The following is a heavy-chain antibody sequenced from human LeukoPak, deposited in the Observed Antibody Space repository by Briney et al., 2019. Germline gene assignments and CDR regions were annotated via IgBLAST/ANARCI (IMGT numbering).Heavy chain of an antibody. Sequence: SETLSLTCTVSGGSISSSSYYWGWIRQPPGKGLEWIGSIYFTGTTYYNPSLKSRVTISVDTSKNHFPLKLSSVTAADTAMYYCARGHGGPSNWFDPWGQGTLVTVSS. CDR1: GGSISSSSYY. J-gene: IGHJ5*02. D-gene: IGHD3-16*01. CDR2: IYFTGTT. V-gene: IGHV4-39*02. CDR3: ARGHGGPSNWFDP.